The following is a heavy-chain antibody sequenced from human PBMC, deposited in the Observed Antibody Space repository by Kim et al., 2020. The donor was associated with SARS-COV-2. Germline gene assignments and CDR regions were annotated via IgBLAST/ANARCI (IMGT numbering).Heavy chain of an antibody. CDR1: GYTFTSYG. Sequence: ASVKVSCKASGYTFTSYGISWVRQAPGQGLEWMGWISAYNGNTNYAQKLQGRVTMTTDTSTSTAYMELRSLGSDDTAVYYCARQVCGGDCYSWEYYYGMDVWGQGTTVTVSS. D-gene: IGHD2-21*02. J-gene: IGHJ6*02. CDR2: ISAYNGNT. V-gene: IGHV1-18*04. CDR3: ARQVCGGDCYSWEYYYGMDV.